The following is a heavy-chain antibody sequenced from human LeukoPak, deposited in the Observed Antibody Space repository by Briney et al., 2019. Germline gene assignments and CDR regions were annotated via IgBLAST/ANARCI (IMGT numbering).Heavy chain of an antibody. V-gene: IGHV4-61*02. Sequence: SETLSLTCTVSGGSISSGSYYWSWIRQPAGKGLEWIGRIYTSGSTNYNPSLKSRITISVDTSKNQFSLKLRSVTAADTAVYYCARNSCPSGSCYDNRGYFDYWGQGTLATVSS. CDR3: ARNSCPSGSCYDNRGYFDY. CDR2: IYTSGST. CDR1: GGSISSGSYY. J-gene: IGHJ4*02. D-gene: IGHD2-15*01.